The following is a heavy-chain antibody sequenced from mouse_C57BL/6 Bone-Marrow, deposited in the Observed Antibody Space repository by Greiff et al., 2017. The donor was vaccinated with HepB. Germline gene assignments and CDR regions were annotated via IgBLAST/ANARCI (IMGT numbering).Heavy chain of an antibody. CDR2: IVPETGGT. J-gene: IGHJ3*01. CDR3: TSPWFAY. CDR1: GYTFTDYE. V-gene: IGHV1-15*01. Sequence: QVQLQQSGAELVRPGASVTLSCKASGYTFTDYEMHWVKQTPVHGLEWIGAIVPETGGTAYNQKFKGKAILTADKSSSTAYTELRSLPSEDSGVYYGTSPWFAYWGQGALVTVSA.